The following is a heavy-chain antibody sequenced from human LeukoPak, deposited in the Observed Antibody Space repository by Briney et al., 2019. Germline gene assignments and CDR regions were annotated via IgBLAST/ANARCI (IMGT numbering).Heavy chain of an antibody. V-gene: IGHV3-23*01. J-gene: IGHJ4*02. CDR2: ISSGGIST. Sequence: GGSLRLSCAASGFTFSSYTMNWVRQAPGKGLEWVSAISSGGISTFYAKSVKGRFTISRDNSKNTLYLQMNSLRAEDTAVYYCAKMSDFWGQGTLVTVSS. CDR1: GFTFSSYT. CDR3: AKMSDF.